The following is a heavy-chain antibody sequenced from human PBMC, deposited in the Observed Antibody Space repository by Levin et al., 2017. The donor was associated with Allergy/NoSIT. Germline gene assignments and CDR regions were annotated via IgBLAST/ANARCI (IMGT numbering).Heavy chain of an antibody. CDR1: GGSFSGFY. J-gene: IGHJ4*01. Sequence: SETLSLTCAVYGGSFSGFYWSWIRHSPGKGLEWIGEINHSGSANYKPSLKSRVTISIDTSKNQLSLKMKSVTVADTAVYYCAGRAFPRSFAYWGLGTLVTVSS. CDR2: INHSGSA. D-gene: IGHD1-26*01. CDR3: AGRAFPRSFAY. V-gene: IGHV4-34*01.